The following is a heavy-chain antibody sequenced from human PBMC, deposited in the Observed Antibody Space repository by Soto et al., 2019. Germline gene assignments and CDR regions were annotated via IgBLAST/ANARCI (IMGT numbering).Heavy chain of an antibody. D-gene: IGHD3-22*01. CDR1: GVTFSSYG. Sequence: GGSLRLSCAASGVTFSSYGMHWVRPAPGKGLEWVAVISYDGSNKYYADSVKGRFTISRDNSKNTLYLQMNSLRAEDTAVYYCAKDQRSYYDSSGYNDYWGQGTLVTVSS. CDR3: AKDQRSYYDSSGYNDY. J-gene: IGHJ4*02. V-gene: IGHV3-30*18. CDR2: ISYDGSNK.